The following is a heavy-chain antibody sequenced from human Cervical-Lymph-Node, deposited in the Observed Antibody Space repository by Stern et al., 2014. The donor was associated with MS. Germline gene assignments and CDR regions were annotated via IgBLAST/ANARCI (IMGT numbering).Heavy chain of an antibody. CDR3: ARGGGDCNAFAI. D-gene: IGHD2-21*02. V-gene: IGHV3-53*01. CDR2: IYSDGRT. J-gene: IGHJ3*02. CDR1: GFTVTNNY. Sequence: EVQLVESGGGLIQPGGSLRLSCAASGFTVTNNYMSWVRQAPGRGLEWVSVIYSDGRTNYADSVKGRFTISRDTSKNTVFLQMNGLRAEDTAVYYCARGGGDCNAFAIWGQGTTITVSS.